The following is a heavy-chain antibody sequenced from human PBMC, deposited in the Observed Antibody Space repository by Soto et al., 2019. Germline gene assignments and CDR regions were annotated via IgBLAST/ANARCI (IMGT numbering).Heavy chain of an antibody. CDR2: ISIGSSTI. CDR3: ARDWGVFDSDIRTHIPHLDS. V-gene: IGHV3-48*02. CDR1: GETFCSNG. Sequence: GWSLRLSCEASGETFCSNGMNGVRKDPGKGLEWVSFISIGSSTINYADSVRGRFTISRDNAKNSLYLQMNSLRDEDTAVYYCARDWGVFDSDIRTHIPHLDSWGQGTLVTVSS. D-gene: IGHD3-22*01. J-gene: IGHJ4*02.